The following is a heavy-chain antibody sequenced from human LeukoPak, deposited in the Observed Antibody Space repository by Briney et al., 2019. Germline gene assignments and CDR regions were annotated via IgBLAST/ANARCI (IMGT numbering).Heavy chain of an antibody. V-gene: IGHV4-39*02. J-gene: IGHJ4*02. CDR3: AREYSSGWYPDY. CDR2: IYYTGGT. Sequence: SETLSLTCTVSGGSISSSSYYWGWIRQPPGKELEWIGGIYYTGGTYYNPCLKCRVTMSVDTSKNQFYLKLSSVTAADTAVYYCAREYSSGWYPDYWRQGTLVTVSS. D-gene: IGHD6-19*01. CDR1: GGSISSSSYY.